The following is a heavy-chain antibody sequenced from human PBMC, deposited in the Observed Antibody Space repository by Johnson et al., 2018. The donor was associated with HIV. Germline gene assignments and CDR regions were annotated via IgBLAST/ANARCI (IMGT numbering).Heavy chain of an antibody. CDR1: GFTFSSYG. Sequence: QVTLVESGGGVVQPGRSLRLSCAASGFTFSSYGMLWVRQAPGKGLEWVAVISYDGNNKYYADSVKGRFTISRDNSKNTLYLQMNSLRAEDTALYYCAKDIMWDCGGDCWGAFDIWGQGTMVTVSP. CDR3: AKDIMWDCGGDCWGAFDI. V-gene: IGHV3-30*18. CDR2: ISYDGNNK. D-gene: IGHD2-21*02. J-gene: IGHJ3*02.